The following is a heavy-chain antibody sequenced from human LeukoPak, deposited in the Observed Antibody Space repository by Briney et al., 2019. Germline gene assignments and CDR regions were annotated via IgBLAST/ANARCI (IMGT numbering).Heavy chain of an antibody. D-gene: IGHD3-9*01. J-gene: IGHJ6*03. V-gene: IGHV4-59*08. Sequence: PSGTLSLTCTVSGGSISSYYWSWIRQPPGKGLEWIGYIYYSGSTNYNPSLKSRVTISVDTSKNQFSLKVSSVTAADTAVYFCARHPGYYDILTGIYYYYMDVWGKGTTVTVSS. CDR3: ARHPGYYDILTGIYYYYMDV. CDR2: IYYSGST. CDR1: GGSISSYY.